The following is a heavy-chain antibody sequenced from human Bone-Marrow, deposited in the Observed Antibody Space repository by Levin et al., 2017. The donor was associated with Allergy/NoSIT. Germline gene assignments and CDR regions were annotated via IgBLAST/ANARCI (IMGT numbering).Heavy chain of an antibody. CDR1: GFTFSKYA. CDR3: AISSGWYRPTGAFDY. D-gene: IGHD6-19*01. Sequence: GGSLRLSCAASGFTFSKYAMSWARQAPGKGLEWVSAISGSGGGTYYADSVKGRFTISRDNSKNTLYLQMNSLRAEDTAVYYCAISSGWYRPTGAFDYWGQGTLVAVSS. V-gene: IGHV3-23*01. CDR2: ISGSGGGT. J-gene: IGHJ4*02.